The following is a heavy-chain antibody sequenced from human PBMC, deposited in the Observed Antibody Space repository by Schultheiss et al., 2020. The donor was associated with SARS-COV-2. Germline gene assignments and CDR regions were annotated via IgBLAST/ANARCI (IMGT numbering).Heavy chain of an antibody. Sequence: SETLSLTCTVSGGSISSGGYYWSWIRQHPGKGLEWIGYIYYSGSTYYNPSLKSLVTISVDTSKNQFSLKLSSVTAADTAVYYCARGRGIQLWPPVYYYYGMDVWGQGTTVTVSS. CDR2: IYYSGST. V-gene: IGHV4-31*01. D-gene: IGHD5-18*01. CDR1: GGSISSGGYY. CDR3: ARGRGIQLWPPVYYYYGMDV. J-gene: IGHJ6*02.